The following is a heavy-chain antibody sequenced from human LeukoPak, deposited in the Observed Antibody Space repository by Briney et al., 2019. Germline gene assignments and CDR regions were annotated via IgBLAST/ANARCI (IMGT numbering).Heavy chain of an antibody. J-gene: IGHJ3*02. Sequence: PSETLSLTCTVSGGSISSSSYYWGWIRQPPGKGLEWIGSIYYSGSTYYNPSLKSRVTISVDTSKNQFSLKLSSVTAADTAVYYCARRDYDFWSGCAFDIWGQGTMVTVSS. CDR1: GGSISSSSYY. D-gene: IGHD3-3*01. CDR2: IYYSGST. V-gene: IGHV4-39*01. CDR3: ARRDYDFWSGCAFDI.